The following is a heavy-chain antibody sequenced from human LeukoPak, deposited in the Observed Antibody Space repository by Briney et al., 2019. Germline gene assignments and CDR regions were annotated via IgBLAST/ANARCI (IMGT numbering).Heavy chain of an antibody. CDR3: ARDRDRRTSNDAFDI. V-gene: IGHV4-31*03. D-gene: IGHD2-21*02. CDR2: IYYSGST. J-gene: IGHJ3*02. Sequence: SETLSLTCTVSGGSISSDGYYWSWIRQHPGRGLEWIGYIYYSGSTYYNPSLKSRVTISVDTSENQFSLKLSSVTAADTAVYYCARDRDRRTSNDAFDIWGQGTMVTVSS. CDR1: GGSISSDGYY.